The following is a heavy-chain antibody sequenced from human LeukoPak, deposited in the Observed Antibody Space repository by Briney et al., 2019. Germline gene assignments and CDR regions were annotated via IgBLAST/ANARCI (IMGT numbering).Heavy chain of an antibody. Sequence: PGGSLRLSCAVSGLTFSTSSMNWVRQAPGKGLEWVSFISSTGSYIYYADSVKGRFTISRDNAKNSLYLQMNSLRAEDTAVYYCARERVAGAGFDPWGQGTLVTVSS. CDR3: ARERVAGAGFDP. CDR2: ISSTGSYI. V-gene: IGHV3-21*01. D-gene: IGHD2-15*01. J-gene: IGHJ5*02. CDR1: GLTFSTSS.